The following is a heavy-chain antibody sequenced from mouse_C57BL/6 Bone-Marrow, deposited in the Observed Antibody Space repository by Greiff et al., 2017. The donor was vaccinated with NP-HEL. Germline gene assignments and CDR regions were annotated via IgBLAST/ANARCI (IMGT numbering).Heavy chain of an antibody. V-gene: IGHV1-81*01. CDR2: IYPRSGNT. CDR1: GYTFTSYG. J-gene: IGHJ3*01. D-gene: IGHD4-1*01. CDR3: ARSWDWFAY. Sequence: VQLQQSGAELARPGASVKLSCKASGYTFTSYGISWVKQRTGQGLEWIGEIYPRSGNTYYNEKFKGKATLTADKSSSTAYMELLSLTSEDSSVYFCARSWDWFAYWGQGTLVTVSA.